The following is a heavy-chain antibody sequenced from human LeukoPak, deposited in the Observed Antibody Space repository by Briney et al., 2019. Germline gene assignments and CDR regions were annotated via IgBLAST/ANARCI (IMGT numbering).Heavy chain of an antibody. CDR2: IYYSGST. V-gene: IGHV4-59*01. J-gene: IGHJ3*02. CDR3: ARKRWDAFDI. D-gene: IGHD2-15*01. Sequence: SETLSLTCTVSGGSISSYYWSWIRQPPGKGLEWIGYIYYSGSTNYNPSLKSRVTISVDTSKNQFSLKLSSVTAADTAVYYCARKRWDAFDIWGQGTMVTVSS. CDR1: GGSISSYY.